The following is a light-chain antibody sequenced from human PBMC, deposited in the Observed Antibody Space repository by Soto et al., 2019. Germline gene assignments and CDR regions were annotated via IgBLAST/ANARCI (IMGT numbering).Light chain of an antibody. Sequence: QSALTQPPSASGTPGQRVTISCSGSGSSIGTNTVNWYRQLPGTAPKLLIYGNNQRPSGVPDRFSGSKSGTSASLAISGLQSEAEAEYYCAAWDGSLNNVLFGGGTKVTVL. V-gene: IGLV1-44*01. CDR1: GSSIGTNT. CDR2: GNN. J-gene: IGLJ2*01. CDR3: AAWDGSLNNVL.